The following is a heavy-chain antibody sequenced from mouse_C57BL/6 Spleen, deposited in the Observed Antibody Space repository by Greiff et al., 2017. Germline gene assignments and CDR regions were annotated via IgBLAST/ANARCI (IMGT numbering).Heavy chain of an antibody. CDR2: IWRGGST. CDR3: AKHYGSSYYFDY. J-gene: IGHJ2*01. V-gene: IGHV2-5*01. Sequence: QVQLQQSGPGLVQPSQSLSITCTVSGFSLTSYGVHWVRQSPGKGLEWLGVIWRGGSTDNSKSQVFFKMNSLQADDTAIYYCAKHYGSSYYFDYWGQGTTLTVSS. CDR1: GFSLTSYG. D-gene: IGHD1-1*01.